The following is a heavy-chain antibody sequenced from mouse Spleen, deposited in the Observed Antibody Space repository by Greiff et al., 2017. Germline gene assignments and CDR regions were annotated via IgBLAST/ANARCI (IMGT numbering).Heavy chain of an antibody. CDR1: GYPFTDYE. J-gene: IGHJ1*03. CDR2: IDPEPGGT. V-gene: IGHV1-15*01. CDR3: TRSFYYGSNYWYFDV. Sequence: QVQLKESGAELVRPGASVTLSCQASGYPFTDYEMHWVKPTPVHGLEWIGAIDPEPGGTAYNQKFKGKAILTADKSSSTAYMELRSLTSEDSAVYYCTRSFYYGSNYWYFDVGGTGTTVTVSS. D-gene: IGHD1-1*01.